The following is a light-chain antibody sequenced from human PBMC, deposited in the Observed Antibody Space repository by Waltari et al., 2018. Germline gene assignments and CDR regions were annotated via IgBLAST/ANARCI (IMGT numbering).Light chain of an antibody. CDR1: QSINSQ. Sequence: IQLTQSPSSLSASPRDRVTITCRASQSINSQLNRYQQKPGNAPKLLIYGTSSLQSGVPSRFSVSGSGTAFSLTIMSLQPDDFAAYYCRPTYTTPDPFGQGTTLAIK. V-gene: IGKV1-39*01. CDR3: RPTYTTPDP. CDR2: GTS. J-gene: IGKJ2*01.